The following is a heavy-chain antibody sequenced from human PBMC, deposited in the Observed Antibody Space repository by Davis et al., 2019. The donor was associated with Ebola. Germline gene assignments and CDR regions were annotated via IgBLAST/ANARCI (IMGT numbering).Heavy chain of an antibody. CDR2: INPNSGNT. Sequence: AASVKVSCKASGYTFTGYYMHWVRQAPGQGLEWMGWINPNSGNTNYAQKFQGRDTMTRDTSITTAYMELSRLRSDATAVYYCARDGSTSDQKSGELDYWGQGPLVTVSS. CDR1: GYTFTGYY. V-gene: IGHV1-2*02. J-gene: IGHJ4*02. CDR3: ARDGSTSDQKSGELDY. D-gene: IGHD7-27*01.